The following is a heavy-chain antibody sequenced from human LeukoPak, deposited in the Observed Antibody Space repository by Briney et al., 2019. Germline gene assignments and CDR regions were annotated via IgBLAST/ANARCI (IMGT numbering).Heavy chain of an antibody. D-gene: IGHD4-17*01. CDR2: IKQDGSEK. Sequence: QPGGSLRLSCAASGFTFSSYDMTWVRQAPGKGLEWVANIKQDGSEKYYVDSVKGRFTISRDNAKNSLYLQMNSLRAEDTAVYYCARDRGDYGLNDAFDIWGQGTMVTVSS. CDR3: ARDRGDYGLNDAFDI. J-gene: IGHJ3*02. V-gene: IGHV3-7*01. CDR1: GFTFSSYD.